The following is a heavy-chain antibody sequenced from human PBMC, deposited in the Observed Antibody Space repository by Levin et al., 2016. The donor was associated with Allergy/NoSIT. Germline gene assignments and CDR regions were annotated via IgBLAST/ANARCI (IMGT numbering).Heavy chain of an antibody. CDR3: ARDGGYASDPFDP. Sequence: SVKVSCKASGGIFSSYTVSWVRQAPGQGLEWIGRIIPALGVTKIAPNFQGRVTVTADKSTNTDYMELTSLRFEDTAIYYCARDGGYASDPFDPWGQGTLVTVSS. CDR2: IIPALGVT. D-gene: IGHD3-10*01. J-gene: IGHJ5*02. CDR1: GGIFSSYT. V-gene: IGHV1-69*02.